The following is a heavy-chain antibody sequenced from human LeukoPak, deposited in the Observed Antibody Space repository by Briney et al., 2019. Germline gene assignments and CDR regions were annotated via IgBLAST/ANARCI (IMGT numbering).Heavy chain of an antibody. D-gene: IGHD6-19*01. CDR3: AKRLAMTGTYHFDY. Sequence: GGFLRLSCAASGFTFSSYAMSWVRQAPGKGLEWVSAISGSGGSTYYADSVKGRFTISRDNSKNTLYLQMNSLRAEDTAVYYCAKRLAMTGTYHFDYWGQGTLVTVSS. V-gene: IGHV3-23*01. CDR1: GFTFSSYA. J-gene: IGHJ4*02. CDR2: ISGSGGST.